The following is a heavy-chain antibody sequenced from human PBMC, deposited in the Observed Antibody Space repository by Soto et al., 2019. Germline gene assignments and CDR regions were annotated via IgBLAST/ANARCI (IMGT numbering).Heavy chain of an antibody. CDR2: IKQDGSEK. J-gene: IGHJ4*02. CDR3: ARDSRGPRYWRY. CDR1: GVTFRSYW. Sequence: GGSLRLSCTVSGVTFRSYWVSWVRQAPGKGLEWVANIKQDGSEKYYVDSVKGRFTISRDNAKNSLYLQMNSLRAEDTAVYYCARDSRGPRYWRYWGQGTLVTVSS. D-gene: IGHD2-8*02. V-gene: IGHV3-7*03.